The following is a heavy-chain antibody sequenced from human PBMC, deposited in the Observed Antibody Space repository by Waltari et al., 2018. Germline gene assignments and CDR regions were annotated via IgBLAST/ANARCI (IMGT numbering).Heavy chain of an antibody. CDR3: ASSGVVVIAKQYFQH. CDR2: IIPSFGTA. Sequence: QVQLVQSGAEVKKPGSSVKVSCKASGGTFSSYAISWVRQAPGQGLEWMGGIIPSFGTATDAQKFQGRVTITTDESTRTAYMELSSLRSEDTAVYYCASSGVVVIAKQYFQHWGQGTLVTVSS. J-gene: IGHJ1*01. CDR1: GGTFSSYA. V-gene: IGHV1-69*05. D-gene: IGHD2-21*01.